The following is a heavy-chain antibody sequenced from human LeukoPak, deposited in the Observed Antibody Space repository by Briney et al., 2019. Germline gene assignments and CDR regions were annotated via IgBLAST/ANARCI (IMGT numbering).Heavy chain of an antibody. Sequence: GESLKISCKGSGYRFTDYWIGWVRQMPGKGLEWMGIIYPGDSDTRYSPSFQGQVTISADKSINTAHLQWSSLKASDTAMYYCARGAAGTIPDYYYFGMDVWGQGTTDTVSS. CDR3: ARGAAGTIPDYYYFGMDV. V-gene: IGHV5-51*01. CDR2: IYPGDSDT. CDR1: GYRFTDYW. J-gene: IGHJ6*02. D-gene: IGHD1-7*01.